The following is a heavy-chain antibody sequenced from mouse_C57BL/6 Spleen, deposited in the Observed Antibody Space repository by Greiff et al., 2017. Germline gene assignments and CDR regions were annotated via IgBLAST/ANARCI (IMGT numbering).Heavy chain of an antibody. D-gene: IGHD1-1*01. CDR1: GYTFTSYW. Sequence: QVHVKQPGAELVKPGASVKLSCKASGYTFTSYWMHWVKQRPGRGLEWIGRIDPNSGGTKYNEKFKSKATLTVDKPSSTAYMQLSSLTSEDSAVNYCARSIYYYGSSYEDAMDYWGQGTSVTVSS. CDR3: ARSIYYYGSSYEDAMDY. CDR2: IDPNSGGT. V-gene: IGHV1-72*01. J-gene: IGHJ4*01.